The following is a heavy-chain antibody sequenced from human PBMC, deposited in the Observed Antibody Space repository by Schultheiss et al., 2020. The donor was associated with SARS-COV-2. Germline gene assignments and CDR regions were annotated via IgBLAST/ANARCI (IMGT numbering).Heavy chain of an antibody. Sequence: GGSLRLSCAASGFTFSSYEMNWVRQAPGKGLEWVSYISSSGSTIYYADSVKGRFTISRDNAKNSLYLQMNSLRAEDTAVYYCARDRVGLYDFWSGYYKYYYYYMDVWGKGTTVTGSS. D-gene: IGHD3-3*01. CDR1: GFTFSSYE. V-gene: IGHV3-48*03. J-gene: IGHJ6*03. CDR3: ARDRVGLYDFWSGYYKYYYYYMDV. CDR2: ISSSGSTI.